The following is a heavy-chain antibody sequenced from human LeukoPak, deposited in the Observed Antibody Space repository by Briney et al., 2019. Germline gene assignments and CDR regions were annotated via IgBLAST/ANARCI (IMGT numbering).Heavy chain of an antibody. Sequence: GGSLRLSCAASGFTFSSYALTWVRQAPGKGLEWVSAISGGGDSTYYADSVKGRFTISRDNSENTLYLQMNSLRAEDTAVYYCAKDGGYDFDYWGQGTLVTVSS. CDR2: ISGGGDST. D-gene: IGHD5-12*01. V-gene: IGHV3-23*01. CDR3: AKDGGYDFDY. CDR1: GFTFSSYA. J-gene: IGHJ4*02.